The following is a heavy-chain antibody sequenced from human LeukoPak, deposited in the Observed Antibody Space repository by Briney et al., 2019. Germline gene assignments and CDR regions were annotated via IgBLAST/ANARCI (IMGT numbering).Heavy chain of an antibody. Sequence: GGSLRLSCAASGFTFSSYAMSWVRQAPGKGLEWVSAISGSGGSTYYADSVKGRFTISRDNSKNTLYLQMNNLRAEDTAVYYCAKEFNTFGGVIGVYYGMDVWGQGTTVTVSS. D-gene: IGHD3-16*02. CDR3: AKEFNTFGGVIGVYYGMDV. CDR2: ISGSGGST. V-gene: IGHV3-23*01. J-gene: IGHJ6*02. CDR1: GFTFSSYA.